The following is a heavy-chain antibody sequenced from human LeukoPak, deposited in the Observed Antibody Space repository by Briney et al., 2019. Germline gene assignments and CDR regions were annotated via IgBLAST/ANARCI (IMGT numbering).Heavy chain of an antibody. CDR3: ARQGFYYGSGTDFHH. CDR1: GGSISSTDYY. V-gene: IGHV4-39*01. CDR2: IYYSGNT. Sequence: SETLSLTCIVSGGSISSTDYYWGWIRQPPGKGLEWIGNIYYSGNTYYNPSLKSRVTISVDTSKNQFSLKLSSVTAADTAVYYCARQGFYYGSGTDFHHWGQGTLVTVPS. J-gene: IGHJ1*01. D-gene: IGHD3-10*01.